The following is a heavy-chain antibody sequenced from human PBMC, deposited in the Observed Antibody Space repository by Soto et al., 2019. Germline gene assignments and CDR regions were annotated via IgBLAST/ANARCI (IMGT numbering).Heavy chain of an antibody. CDR2: INPNSGGT. CDR3: VLWPPYYFDY. V-gene: IGHV1-2*04. CDR1: GYTFTGYY. J-gene: IGHJ4*02. Sequence: ALVKVSCKASGYTFTGYYMHLVRQAPGQGLEWMGWINPNSGGTNYAQKFQGWVTMTRDTSISTAYMELSRLRAEDTAVYYCVLWPPYYFDYWGQGTLVTVSS. D-gene: IGHD3-10*01.